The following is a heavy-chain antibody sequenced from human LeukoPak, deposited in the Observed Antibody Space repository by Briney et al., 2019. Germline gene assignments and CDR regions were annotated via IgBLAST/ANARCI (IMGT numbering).Heavy chain of an antibody. CDR1: GITFNIYW. J-gene: IGHJ4*02. V-gene: IGHV3-74*01. CDR2: INPEATQT. Sequence: GGALRLSSEASGITFNIYWRHGVRQVPGRGLVCVARINPEATQTDYADTVKGRFTIYTDNTKNTLYIQMENLRAEDAAVSFCLNHASGDSYVGGGQGTLVTVSS. CDR3: LNHASGDSYVG. D-gene: IGHD2-21*01.